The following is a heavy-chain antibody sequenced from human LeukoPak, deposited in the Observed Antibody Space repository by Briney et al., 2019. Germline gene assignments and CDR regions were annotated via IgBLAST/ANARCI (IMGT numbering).Heavy chain of an antibody. CDR2: ISGSGGST. J-gene: IGHJ4*02. V-gene: IGHV3-23*01. D-gene: IGHD3-22*01. CDR1: GFTFSSYA. Sequence: QTGGSLRLSCAASGFTFSSYAMSWVRQAPGKGLEWVSAISGSGGSTYYADSVKGRFTISRDNSKNTLYLQMNSLRAEDTAVYYRAKDAAPGYYDNEGYFDYWGQGTLVTVSS. CDR3: AKDAAPGYYDNEGYFDY.